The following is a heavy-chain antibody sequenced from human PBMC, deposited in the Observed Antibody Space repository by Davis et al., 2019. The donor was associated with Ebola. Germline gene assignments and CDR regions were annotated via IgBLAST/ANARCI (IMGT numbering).Heavy chain of an antibody. CDR3: ATSRGAARPDWYFDL. J-gene: IGHJ2*01. CDR1: GFTFSSYG. D-gene: IGHD6-6*01. V-gene: IGHV3-33*08. CDR2: IWYDGSNK. Sequence: PGGSLRLSCAASGFTFSSYGMHWVRQAPGKGLEWVAVIWYDGSNKYYADSVKGRFTISRDNSKNTLYLQMNSLRAEDTAVYYCATSRGAARPDWYFDLWGRGTLVTVSS.